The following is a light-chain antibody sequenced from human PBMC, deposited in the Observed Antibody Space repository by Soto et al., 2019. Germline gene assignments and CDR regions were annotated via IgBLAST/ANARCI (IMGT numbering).Light chain of an antibody. J-gene: IGKJ4*01. CDR2: LGS. CDR1: QSFLHSNGYNY. CDR3: MQALQTPLT. Sequence: DIVMTQSPLSLPFTPGEPASISCSSSQSFLHSNGYNYLDWYLQKPGQSPQLLIYLGSNRASGVPDRFSGSGSGTDFTLKISRVEAEDVGVYYCMQALQTPLTFGGGTKVDI. V-gene: IGKV2-28*01.